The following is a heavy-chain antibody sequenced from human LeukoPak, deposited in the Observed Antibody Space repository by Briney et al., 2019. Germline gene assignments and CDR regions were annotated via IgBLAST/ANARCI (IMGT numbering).Heavy chain of an antibody. CDR2: ISGSGGST. CDR1: GFTFSSYA. Sequence: GGSLRLSCAASGFTFSSYAMSWVRQAPGKGLEWVSAISGSGGSTYYADSVKGRFTISRDNSKNTLYLQMNSLRAEDTAVYYCAKGARGYCSSTSCYTRREFDWFDPWGQGTLVTVSS. D-gene: IGHD2-2*02. CDR3: AKGARGYCSSTSCYTRREFDWFDP. J-gene: IGHJ5*02. V-gene: IGHV3-23*01.